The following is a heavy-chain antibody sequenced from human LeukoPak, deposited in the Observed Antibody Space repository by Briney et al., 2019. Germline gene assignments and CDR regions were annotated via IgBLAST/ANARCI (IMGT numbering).Heavy chain of an antibody. V-gene: IGHV4-39*01. CDR1: GGSISSSSYY. J-gene: IGHJ3*02. Sequence: SETLSLTCTVSGGSISSSSYYWGWIRQPPGKGLEWIGSIYYSGSTYYNPSLKSRVTISVDTSKNQFSLKLSSVTAADTAVYYCATTNPRSSGYPEAAFDIWGQGTMVTVSS. CDR2: IYYSGST. CDR3: ATTNPRSSGYPEAAFDI. D-gene: IGHD3-22*01.